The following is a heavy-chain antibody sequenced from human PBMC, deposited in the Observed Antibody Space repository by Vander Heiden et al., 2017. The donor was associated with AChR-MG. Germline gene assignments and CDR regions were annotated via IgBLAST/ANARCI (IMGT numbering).Heavy chain of an antibody. CDR1: GFPFSSYS. D-gene: IGHD4-17*01. CDR2: ISSSSSYI. Sequence: EVQLVESGGGLVKPGGSLRLSCAASGFPFSSYSMTWVRQAPGKGLEWVSSISSSSSYIYYADSVKGRFTISRDNAKNSLYLQMNSLRAEDTAVYYCARDTSYGDYGDYWGQGTLVTVSS. CDR3: ARDTSYGDYGDY. V-gene: IGHV3-21*01. J-gene: IGHJ4*02.